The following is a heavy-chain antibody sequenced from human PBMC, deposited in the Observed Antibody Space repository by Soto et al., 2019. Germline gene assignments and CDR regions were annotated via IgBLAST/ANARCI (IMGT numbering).Heavy chain of an antibody. CDR3: VKDVWCGEVGVQFQY. CDR2: ISYDSTEK. J-gene: IGHJ4*02. CDR1: GVTFSSHG. V-gene: IGHV3-30*18. Sequence: VQLVESGGGVVQPGRSLRLSCAASGVTFSSHGMHWVRQAPGKGLEWVAVISYDSTEKYFGDSVKGRFAISRDNSKNIVFLQMNSLRADDRAVYYCVKDVWCGEVGVQFQYWGQGTLVSVSS. D-gene: IGHD3-10*01.